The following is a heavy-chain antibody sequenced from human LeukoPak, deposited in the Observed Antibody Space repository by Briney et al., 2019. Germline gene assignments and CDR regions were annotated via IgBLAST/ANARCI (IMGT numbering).Heavy chain of an antibody. CDR1: GGTFSSYA. D-gene: IGHD1-26*01. J-gene: IGHJ4*02. Sequence: ASVKVSCKASGGTFSSYAISWVRQAPGQGLEWMGGIIPIFGTANYAQKFQGRVAITADESTSTAYMELSSLRSEDTAVYYCARDGVVGAKDYWGQGTLVTVSS. CDR3: ARDGVVGAKDY. V-gene: IGHV1-69*13. CDR2: IIPIFGTA.